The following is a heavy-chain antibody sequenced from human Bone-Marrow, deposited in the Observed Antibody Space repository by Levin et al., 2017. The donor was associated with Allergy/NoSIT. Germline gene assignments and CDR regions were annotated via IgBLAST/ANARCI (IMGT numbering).Heavy chain of an antibody. D-gene: IGHD1-7*01. CDR1: GFVVSSNY. V-gene: IGHV3-53*01. Sequence: PGGSLRLSCAASGFVVSSNYLTWVRQAPGKGLEWVSSIYSDGKTYYADSVKGRFTISRDNPRSTIYLQMDSPRAEDTAVYYCARSWDRTKIQDWGQGTLVTVSS. J-gene: IGHJ4*02. CDR2: IYSDGKT. CDR3: ARSWDRTKIQD.